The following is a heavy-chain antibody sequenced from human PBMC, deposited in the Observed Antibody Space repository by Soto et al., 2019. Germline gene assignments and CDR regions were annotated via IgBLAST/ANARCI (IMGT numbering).Heavy chain of an antibody. CDR1: GGAISTGGYY. CDR2: IDGSGYT. J-gene: IGHJ4*02. D-gene: IGHD3-3*01. V-gene: IGHV4-31*03. Sequence: PSETLSLTGTVSGGAISTGGYYWSWRRQYPGKSLEWLGYIDGSGYTFYNPSLQSRLTLSMDTSKNHFSLKLSSATAADTAVYFCARKQAGFFYGIDYWGQGTLVTVSS. CDR3: ARKQAGFFYGIDY.